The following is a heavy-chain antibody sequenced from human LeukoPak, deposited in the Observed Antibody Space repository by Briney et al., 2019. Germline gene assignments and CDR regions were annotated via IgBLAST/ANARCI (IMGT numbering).Heavy chain of an antibody. J-gene: IGHJ5*02. V-gene: IGHV3-30*02. CDR3: AKGDPIAA. D-gene: IGHD3-22*01. CDR2: IRYDGGNK. Sequence: GGSLRLSCAASGFTFSTYGMQWVRQAPGKGLEWVAFIRYDGGNKFYAYSVKGRFTVSRDNSKKTLYLQMNSLRAEDTAVYYCAKGDPIAAWGQGTLVTVPS. CDR1: GFTFSTYG.